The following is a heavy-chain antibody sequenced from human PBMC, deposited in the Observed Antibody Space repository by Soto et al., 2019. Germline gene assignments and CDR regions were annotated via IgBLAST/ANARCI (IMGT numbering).Heavy chain of an antibody. CDR3: ARGDSTDCSNGVCSFFYNHDMDV. V-gene: IGHV1-2*04. CDR1: GYSFTDYH. D-gene: IGHD2-8*01. Sequence: QVQLVQSGAEVKKPGASVKVSCKASGYSFTDYHIHWLRQAPGQGLERLGRINPKSGGTSTAQKFQGWVTLPTDTSISTASMELTRLTSDDTAIYYCARGDSTDCSNGVCSFFYNHDMDVWGQGTTVTVSS. J-gene: IGHJ6*02. CDR2: INPKSGGT.